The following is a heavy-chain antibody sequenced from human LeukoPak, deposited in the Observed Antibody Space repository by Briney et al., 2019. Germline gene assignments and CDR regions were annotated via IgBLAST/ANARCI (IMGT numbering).Heavy chain of an antibody. V-gene: IGHV3-11*05. Sequence: GGSLRLSCAASGFTFSDYYMSWVRQAPGKGLEWVSYISSSSDYTNYADSVKGRFTISRDNAKNSLYLQMNSLRAEDTAVYYCARDGDYGDYSDYWGQGTLVTVSS. CDR2: ISSSSDYT. D-gene: IGHD4-17*01. CDR1: GFTFSDYY. J-gene: IGHJ4*02. CDR3: ARDGDYGDYSDY.